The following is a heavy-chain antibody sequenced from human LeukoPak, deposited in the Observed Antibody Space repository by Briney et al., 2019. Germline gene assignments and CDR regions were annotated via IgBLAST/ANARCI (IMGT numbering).Heavy chain of an antibody. CDR2: IIPILGIA. D-gene: IGHD2-15*01. CDR3: ARGKPRSGPQVIDY. J-gene: IGHJ4*02. Sequence: ASVKVSCKASGGTFSSYAISWVRQAPGQGLEWMGRIIPILGIANYAQKFQGRVTMTRNTSISTAYMELSSLTSEDTAVYYCARGKPRSGPQVIDYWGQGTLVTVSS. V-gene: IGHV1-69*04. CDR1: GGTFSSYA.